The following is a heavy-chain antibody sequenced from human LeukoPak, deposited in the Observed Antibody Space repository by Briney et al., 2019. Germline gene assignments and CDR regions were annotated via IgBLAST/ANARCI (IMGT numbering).Heavy chain of an antibody. J-gene: IGHJ4*02. CDR3: ARVRSYCTNGVCYWDLDY. D-gene: IGHD2-8*01. CDR2: INPNSGGT. V-gene: IGHV1-2*02. CDR1: GYTFTNYY. Sequence: ASVKLSCKASGYTFTNYYMEWVRQAPGQGLEWMGWINPNSGGTNYAQKFQGRVTMTRDTSISTAYMELNRLRSDDTAVYYCARVRSYCTNGVCYWDLDYWGQGTLVTVSS.